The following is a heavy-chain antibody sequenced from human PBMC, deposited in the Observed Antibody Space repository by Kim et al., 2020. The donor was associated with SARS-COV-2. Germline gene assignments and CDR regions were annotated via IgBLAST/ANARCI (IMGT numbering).Heavy chain of an antibody. V-gene: IGHV4-31*03. CDR1: GGSISSGGYY. J-gene: IGHJ5*02. CDR2: IYYSGST. CDR3: ARHRGPHLYYYDSSGYSAGPWWFDP. Sequence: SETLSLTCTVSGGSISSGGYYWSWIRQHPGKGLEWIGYIYYSGSTYYNPSLKSRVTISVDTSKNQFSLKLSSVTAADTAVYYCARHRGPHLYYYDSSGYSAGPWWFDPWGQGTLVTVSS. D-gene: IGHD3-22*01.